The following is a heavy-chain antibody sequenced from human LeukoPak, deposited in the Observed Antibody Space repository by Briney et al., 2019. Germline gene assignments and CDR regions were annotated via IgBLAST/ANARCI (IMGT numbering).Heavy chain of an antibody. CDR2: IYYSGST. J-gene: IGHJ3*02. Sequence: SETLSLTCTVSGGSISSYYWSWIRQPPGKGLEWIGYIYYSGSTNYNPSLKSRVTISVDTSKNQFSLKLSSVTAADTAVYYCARAPRSEKLLWLGAQKAHDAFDIWGQGTMVTVSS. CDR3: ARAPRSEKLLWLGAQKAHDAFDI. V-gene: IGHV4-59*01. D-gene: IGHD3-10*01. CDR1: GGSISSYY.